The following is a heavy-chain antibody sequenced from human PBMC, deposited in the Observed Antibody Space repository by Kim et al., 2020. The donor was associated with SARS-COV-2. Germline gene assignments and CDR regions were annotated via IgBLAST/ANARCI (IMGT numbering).Heavy chain of an antibody. V-gene: IGHV1-46*01. CDR1: GYTFTSYY. D-gene: IGHD5-18*01. CDR3: ASIVDTAVWGDYYYYGMDV. J-gene: IGHJ6*02. Sequence: ASVKVSCKASGYTFTSYYMHWVRQAPGQGLEWMGIINPSGGSTSYAQKFQGRVTMTRDTSTSTVYMELSSLRSEDTAVYYCASIVDTAVWGDYYYYGMDVWGQGTTVTVSS. CDR2: INPSGGST.